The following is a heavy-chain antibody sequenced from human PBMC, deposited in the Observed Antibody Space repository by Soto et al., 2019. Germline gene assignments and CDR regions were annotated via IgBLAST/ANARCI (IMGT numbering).Heavy chain of an antibody. V-gene: IGHV1-58*01. D-gene: IGHD6-19*01. CDR1: GFTFTSSA. CDR2: IAVGSGNT. J-gene: IGHJ6*02. CDR3: AREGGVAGPHYYYGMYV. Sequence: ASVKVSCKASGFTFTSSAVQWVRQARGQRLEWIGWIAVGSGNTNYAQKFQERVTITRDTSTRTAYMELSSLRSEDTAVYYCAREGGVAGPHYYYGMYVWGQGTTVTVSS.